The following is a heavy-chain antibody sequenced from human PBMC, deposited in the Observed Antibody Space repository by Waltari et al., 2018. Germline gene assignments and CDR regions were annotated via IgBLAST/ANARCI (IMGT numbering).Heavy chain of an antibody. D-gene: IGHD2-21*01. CDR3: ATDTGALWMDV. CDR1: EYTFASSY. J-gene: IGHJ6*02. Sequence: QVQLVQSGAEVKKPGASVKISCKTSEYTFASSYVHWVRQAPGQGLEWMGIINHSGSSTMYAQRFQGRVTMTRETSTSTVYMELSSLKSEDTAVYYCATDTGALWMDVWGQGTTVTVSS. CDR2: INHSGSST. V-gene: IGHV1-46*01.